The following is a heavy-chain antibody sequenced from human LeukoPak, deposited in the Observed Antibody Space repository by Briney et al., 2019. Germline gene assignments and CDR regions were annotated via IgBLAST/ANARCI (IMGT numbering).Heavy chain of an antibody. CDR2: IYYSGST. J-gene: IGHJ5*01. CDR1: GGSISSGGYY. V-gene: IGHV4-31*03. Sequence: SQTLSLTCTVSGGSISSGGYYWSGIRQHPGKGLEWIGYIYYSGSTYYNPSLKSRVTISVDTSKNQFSLKLSSVTAADTAIYYCAREYCNSISCPVWFDPWGQGTLVTVSS. D-gene: IGHD2/OR15-2a*01. CDR3: AREYCNSISCPVWFDP.